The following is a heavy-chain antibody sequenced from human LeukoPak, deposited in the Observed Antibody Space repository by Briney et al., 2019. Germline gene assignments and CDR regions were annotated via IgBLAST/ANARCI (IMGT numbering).Heavy chain of an antibody. CDR1: GGSISSYH. CDR3: ARSEAIYSSSVSRFDP. Sequence: SETLSLTCSVSGGSISSYHWSWIRQSPGKGLEWIGYISHTGNTNYNPSLTGRLTISLDTSKNQVSLKVTSVTSADTAVYFCARSEAIYSSSVSRFDPWGQGTLVTVSS. J-gene: IGHJ5*02. CDR2: ISHTGNT. V-gene: IGHV4-59*01. D-gene: IGHD6-13*01.